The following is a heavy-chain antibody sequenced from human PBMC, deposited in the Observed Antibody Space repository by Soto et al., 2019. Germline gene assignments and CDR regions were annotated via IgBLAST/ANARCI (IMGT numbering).Heavy chain of an antibody. CDR3: ARRWRTEMTTLTTGGVCLDV. Sequence: QLQLQESGPGLVNPTETMSLTCAVSGGSISRSGFYWGWISQPPGKGLAWIGSIYYSGRTYYNLSLKSRVNISLDTYNNQFSLKLSSVTAADTAVYFCARRWRTEMTTLTTGGVCLDVWGQGSTVTVPS. D-gene: IGHD4-17*01. CDR1: GGSISRSGFY. J-gene: IGHJ6*02. V-gene: IGHV4-39*01. CDR2: IYYSGRT.